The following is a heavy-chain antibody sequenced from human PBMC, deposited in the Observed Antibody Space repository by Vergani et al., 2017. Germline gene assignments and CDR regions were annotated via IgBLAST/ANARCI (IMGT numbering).Heavy chain of an antibody. D-gene: IGHD1-26*01. J-gene: IGHJ3*02. CDR1: GDSIISSYY. CDR3: ARVGYSGSPGAFDI. Sequence: QMQLQESGPGLVKASETLSLTCTVSGDSIISSYYWSWIRQPPGKGLEWIGYIYYSGSTNYNPSLKSRVTISVDTSKNQFSLKLSSVTAADTAVYYCARVGYSGSPGAFDIWGQGTMVTVSS. CDR2: IYYSGST. V-gene: IGHV4-59*01.